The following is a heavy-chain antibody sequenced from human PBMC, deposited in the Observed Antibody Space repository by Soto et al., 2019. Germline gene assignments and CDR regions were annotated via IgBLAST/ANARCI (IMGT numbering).Heavy chain of an antibody. J-gene: IGHJ4*02. CDR1: GFTIRSNA. CDR2: ISERGDTT. CDR3: AKDKPGTTSFDY. Sequence: PGVSLILSCAASGFTIRSNAMYWVRQAPGKGLEWVSGISERGDTTHYADSVKGRFTISRDTSKNTLYLQLNTLRADDTAVYYCAKDKPGTTSFDYWGQGTLVTVSS. V-gene: IGHV3-23*01. D-gene: IGHD1-1*01.